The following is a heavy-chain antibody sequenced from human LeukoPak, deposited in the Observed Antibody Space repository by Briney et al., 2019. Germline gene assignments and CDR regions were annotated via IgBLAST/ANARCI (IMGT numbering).Heavy chain of an antibody. CDR1: GFTFSSYG. V-gene: IGHV3-30*18. J-gene: IGHJ4*02. CDR2: ISYDGSNK. Sequence: GGSLRLSCAASGFTFSSYGMHWVRQAPGKGLEWVAVISYDGSNKYYADSVKGRFTISRDNSKNTLYLQMNSLRAEDTYVYYCAKGSDYPDNWGQGTLVTVSS. CDR3: AKGSDYPDN.